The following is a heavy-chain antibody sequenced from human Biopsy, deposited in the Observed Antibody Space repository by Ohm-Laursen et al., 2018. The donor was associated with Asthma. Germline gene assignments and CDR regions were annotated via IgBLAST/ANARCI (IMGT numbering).Heavy chain of an antibody. D-gene: IGHD2-2*01. Sequence: SLRLSCAASGFTFDDYAMHWVRQAPGKGLEWVSGISWNSGSIGYADSVRGRFTISRDNAKNSLYLQMSSLRAEDTAVYYCARDGTDMNEAMPKDYWGQGTLVTVSS. CDR1: GFTFDDYA. CDR3: ARDGTDMNEAMPKDY. V-gene: IGHV3-9*01. CDR2: ISWNSGSI. J-gene: IGHJ4*02.